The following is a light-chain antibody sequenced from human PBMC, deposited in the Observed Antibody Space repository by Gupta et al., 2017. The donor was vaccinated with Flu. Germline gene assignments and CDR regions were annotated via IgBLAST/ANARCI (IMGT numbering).Light chain of an antibody. CDR3: LQYNNSPRT. J-gene: IGKJ1*01. CDR1: QDIKNN. CDR2: TAS. Sequence: DIQLTPPPPSLLASVGDRVTITCRASQDIKNNLGWYQHRPGKAPKRLIHTASSLQSGVPSRFSGSGSGTQFTLTISSLQPEDFATYYCLQYNNSPRTFGQGTKVEIK. V-gene: IGKV1-17*01.